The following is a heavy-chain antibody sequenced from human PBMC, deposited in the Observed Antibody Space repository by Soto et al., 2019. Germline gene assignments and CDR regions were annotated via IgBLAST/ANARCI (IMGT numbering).Heavy chain of an antibody. Sequence: QVQLVESGGGVVQPGRSLRLSCAASGFTFSSYAMHWVRQAPGKGLEWVAVISYDGSNKYYADSVKGRFTISRDNSKNTLYLQMNSLRAEDTAVYYCATGGYYYDSSGYYYERFLDYWGQGTLVTVSS. J-gene: IGHJ4*02. CDR3: ATGGYYYDSSGYYYERFLDY. CDR1: GFTFSSYA. D-gene: IGHD3-22*01. V-gene: IGHV3-30-3*01. CDR2: ISYDGSNK.